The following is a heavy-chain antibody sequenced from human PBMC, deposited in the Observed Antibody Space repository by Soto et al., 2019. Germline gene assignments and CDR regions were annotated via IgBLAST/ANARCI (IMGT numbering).Heavy chain of an antibody. D-gene: IGHD2-2*01. V-gene: IGHV3-48*01. Sequence: GGSLRLSCAASGFTFSSYSMNWVRQAPGKGLEWVSYISNSSSIIYYADSVKGRFTISRDNAKNSLYLQMNSLRAEDTAIYYCARGVPAAMSYFQYWGQGTLVTVS. CDR2: ISNSSSII. CDR3: ARGVPAAMSYFQY. J-gene: IGHJ1*01. CDR1: GFTFSSYS.